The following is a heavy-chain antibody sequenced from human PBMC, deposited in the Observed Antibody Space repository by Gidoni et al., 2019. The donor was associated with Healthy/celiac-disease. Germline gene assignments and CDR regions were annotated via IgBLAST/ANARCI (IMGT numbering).Heavy chain of an antibody. Sequence: QVQLQQWGAGLLKPSETLSLTCAVYGGSFSGYYWRWIGEINHSGSTNYNPSLKSRVTISVDTSKNQFSLKLSSVTAADTAVYYCATDRVVPAAIRGGYYYYYGMDVWGQGTTVTVSS. V-gene: IGHV4-34*01. J-gene: IGHJ6*02. D-gene: IGHD2-2*02. CDR2: INHSGST. CDR3: ATDRVVPAAIRGGYYYYYGMDV. CDR1: GGSFSGYY.